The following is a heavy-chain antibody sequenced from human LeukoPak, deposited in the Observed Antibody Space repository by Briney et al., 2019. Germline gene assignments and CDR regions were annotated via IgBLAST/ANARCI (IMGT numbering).Heavy chain of an antibody. Sequence: GGSLRLSCAASGFTFSSYWMSWVRQAPGKGLEWVANIKQDGSEKYYVDSVKGRFTISRDNSKNTLYLQMNSLRAEDTAVYYCAKDRPSYDSSGFLGYWGQGTLVTVSS. CDR2: IKQDGSEK. V-gene: IGHV3-7*01. CDR1: GFTFSSYW. J-gene: IGHJ4*02. CDR3: AKDRPSYDSSGFLGY. D-gene: IGHD3-22*01.